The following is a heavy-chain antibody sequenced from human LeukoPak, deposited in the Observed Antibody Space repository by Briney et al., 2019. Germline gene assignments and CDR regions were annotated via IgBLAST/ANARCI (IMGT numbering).Heavy chain of an antibody. Sequence: SETLSLTCAVYGGSFSGYYWSWIRQPPGKGLEWIGEINHSGSTNYNPSLKSRVTISVDTSKNQFSLKLSSVTAADTAVYYCASRGVPCSSTSCQKFFDYWGQGPWSPSPQ. V-gene: IGHV4-34*01. CDR1: GGSFSGYY. CDR3: ASRGVPCSSTSCQKFFDY. CDR2: INHSGST. D-gene: IGHD2-2*01. J-gene: IGHJ4*02.